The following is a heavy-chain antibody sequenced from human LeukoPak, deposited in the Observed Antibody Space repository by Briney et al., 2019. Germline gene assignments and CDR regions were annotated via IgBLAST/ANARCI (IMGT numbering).Heavy chain of an antibody. V-gene: IGHV3-53*01. D-gene: IGHD3-10*01. CDR2: IYSGGST. CDR3: ARLSYYGSGSPPDNYFDY. CDR1: GFTVSSNY. Sequence: GGSLRLSCAASGFTVSSNYMSWVRQAPGKGLEWVSVIYSGGSTYYADSVKGRFTISRDNSKNTLYLQMNSLRAEDTAVYYCARLSYYGSGSPPDNYFDYWGQGTLVTVSS. J-gene: IGHJ4*02.